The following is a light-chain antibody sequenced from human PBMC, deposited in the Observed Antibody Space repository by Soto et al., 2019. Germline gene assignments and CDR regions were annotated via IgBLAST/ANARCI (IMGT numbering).Light chain of an antibody. J-gene: IGLJ1*01. CDR2: EGS. Sequence: QSELTQPASVSGSPGQSIPISCTGTTSDFGSSNLVSWYQQHPGKAPKLMIYEGSRRPSGVSGRFSGSMSGNTASLTISGLQAEDEADYYCCSFARSTTSYVFGTGTKVTVL. V-gene: IGLV2-23*01. CDR1: TSDFGSSNL. CDR3: CSFARSTTSYV.